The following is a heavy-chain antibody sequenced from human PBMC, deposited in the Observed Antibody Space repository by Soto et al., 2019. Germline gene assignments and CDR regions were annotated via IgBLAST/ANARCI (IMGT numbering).Heavy chain of an antibody. CDR3: XXXXXXXXXXXVGARPGEYGIDI. CDR2: IAYDGSNA. D-gene: IGHD1-26*01. V-gene: IGHV3-30-3*01. CDR1: GFTFRNHA. Sequence: QVQLVESGGGVVQPGGSLRLSCAASGFTFRNHAMHWVRQAPGKGLECLAVIAYDGSNAFYRDSVKGRFTISRDNSKXXXXXXXXXXXXXXXXXXXXXXXXXXXXXXXVGARPGEYGIDIWGQGTTVTVSS. J-gene: IGHJ6*02.